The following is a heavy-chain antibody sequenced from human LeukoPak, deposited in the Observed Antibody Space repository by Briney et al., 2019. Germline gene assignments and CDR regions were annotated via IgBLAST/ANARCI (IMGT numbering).Heavy chain of an antibody. D-gene: IGHD3-3*01. Sequence: ASVTASCKASGGTFSSYAISWVRQAPGQGLEWMGGIIPIFGTANYAQKFQGRVTITTDESTSTAYMELSSLRSEDTAVYYCASGGIFGVVITPHYYMDVWGKGTTVTVSS. J-gene: IGHJ6*03. V-gene: IGHV1-69*05. CDR2: IIPIFGTA. CDR1: GGTFSSYA. CDR3: ASGGIFGVVITPHYYMDV.